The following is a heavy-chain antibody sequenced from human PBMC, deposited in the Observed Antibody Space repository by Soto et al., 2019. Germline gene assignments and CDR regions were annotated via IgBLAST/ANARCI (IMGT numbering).Heavy chain of an antibody. CDR2: INHSGRT. CDR3: ARVGWLRGYYFDY. V-gene: IGHV4-34*01. J-gene: IGHJ4*02. Sequence: SETLSLTCAVYGGSFSGYHWSWIRQPPEKGLEWIGEINHSGRTNYNPSLESRVTISVDTSKNQFSLKLSSVTAADTAVYYCARVGWLRGYYFDYWGQGTLVTVSS. CDR1: GGSFSGYH. D-gene: IGHD3-22*01.